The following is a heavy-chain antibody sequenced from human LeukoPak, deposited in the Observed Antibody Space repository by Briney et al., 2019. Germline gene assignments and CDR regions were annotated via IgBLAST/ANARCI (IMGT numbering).Heavy chain of an antibody. V-gene: IGHV4-59*11. CDR1: GGSFSSHF. Sequence: SETLSLTCSVPGGSFSSHFWSWIRQPPGKGLEWIGYMLDSENTKDNPYFQSRLSLSADTSENQFSLRLTSVTAADTAVYYCATIKRGNIFGYFDFWGQGTLVTVSS. D-gene: IGHD5-18*01. J-gene: IGHJ4*02. CDR3: ATIKRGNIFGYFDF. CDR2: MLDSENT.